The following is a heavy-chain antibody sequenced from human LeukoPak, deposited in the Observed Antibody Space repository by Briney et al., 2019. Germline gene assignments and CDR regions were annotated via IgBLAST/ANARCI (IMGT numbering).Heavy chain of an antibody. Sequence: TGGSLRLSCAASGFTSSSYAMSWVRQAPGKGLEWVSAISGSGDKTYYADSVKGRFTISRDSSKNTMYLQMNSLRAEDTAVYYCAKVMVRGVPTDYWGQGTLVTVSS. CDR2: ISGSGDKT. CDR1: GFTSSSYA. CDR3: AKVMVRGVPTDY. D-gene: IGHD3-10*01. V-gene: IGHV3-23*01. J-gene: IGHJ4*02.